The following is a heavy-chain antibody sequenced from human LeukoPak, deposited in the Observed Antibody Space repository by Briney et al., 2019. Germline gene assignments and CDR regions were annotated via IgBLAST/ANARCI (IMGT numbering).Heavy chain of an antibody. V-gene: IGHV3-48*03. J-gene: IGHJ4*02. Sequence: PGGSLRLSCAASGFTFSSYEMNWVRQAPGKGLESVSYISSSGSTIYYADSVKGRFTISRDNAKNSLYLQMNSLRAEDTAVYYCARYDYVWGSYRYRGEFDYWGQGTLVTVSS. CDR3: ARYDYVWGSYRYRGEFDY. CDR1: GFTFSSYE. CDR2: ISSSGSTI. D-gene: IGHD3-16*02.